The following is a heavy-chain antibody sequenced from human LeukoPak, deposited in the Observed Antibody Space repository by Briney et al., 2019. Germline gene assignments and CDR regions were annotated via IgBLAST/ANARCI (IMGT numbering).Heavy chain of an antibody. CDR1: GFTFSIYG. CDR3: ANDPITIFGVFMDSLDY. J-gene: IGHJ4*02. Sequence: GGSLRLSCAASGFTFSIYGMQWVRQAPGKGLEWVAFIRYDGSNKYYADSVKGRFTISRDNSKNTLYLQMNSLRAEDTAVYYCANDPITIFGVFMDSLDYWGQGTLVTVSS. D-gene: IGHD3-3*01. CDR2: IRYDGSNK. V-gene: IGHV3-30*02.